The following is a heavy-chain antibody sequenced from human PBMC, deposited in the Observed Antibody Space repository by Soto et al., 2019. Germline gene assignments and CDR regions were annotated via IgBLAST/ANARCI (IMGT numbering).Heavy chain of an antibody. Sequence: QVQLMESGGGVVQPGRSLRLSCEVSGFYFSSSAMHWVRQAPGKGLEWVAAASNDGNIRYHADSLQGRFTISSDSSKNTVYLQVSVLRPEDTAVYYCARESVRATGSSFYFYGLDVWGQGTTVTVSS. CDR2: ASNDGNIR. V-gene: IGHV3-30-3*01. CDR3: ARESVRATGSSFYFYGLDV. J-gene: IGHJ6*02. CDR1: GFYFSSSA. D-gene: IGHD1-26*01.